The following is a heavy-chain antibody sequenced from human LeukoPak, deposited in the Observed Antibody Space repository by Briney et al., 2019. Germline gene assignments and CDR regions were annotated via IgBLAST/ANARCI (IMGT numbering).Heavy chain of an antibody. CDR2: ISSSSSYI. D-gene: IGHD2-2*01. CDR1: GFTFSSYS. Sequence: PGGSLRLSCAASGFTFSSYSMNWVRQAPGKGLEWVSSISSSSSYIYYADSVKGRFTISRDNAKNSLYLQMNSLRAEDTAVYYCAREWDGGYCSSTSCYFLYFDYWGQGTLVTVSS. V-gene: IGHV3-21*01. J-gene: IGHJ4*02. CDR3: AREWDGGYCSSTSCYFLYFDY.